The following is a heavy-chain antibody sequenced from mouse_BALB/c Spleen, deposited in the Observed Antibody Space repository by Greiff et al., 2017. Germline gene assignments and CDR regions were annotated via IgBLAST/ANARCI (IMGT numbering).Heavy chain of an antibody. V-gene: IGHV3-6*02. CDR2: ISYDGSN. D-gene: IGHD2-14*01. J-gene: IGHJ4*01. CDR1: GYSITSGYY. Sequence: EVQLQQSGPGLVKPSQSLSLTCSVTGYSITSGYYWNWIRQFPGNKLEWMGYISYDGSNNYNPSLKNRISITRDTSKNQFFLKLNSVTTEDTATYYCARGYRYDGNAMDYWGQGTSVTVSS. CDR3: ARGYRYDGNAMDY.